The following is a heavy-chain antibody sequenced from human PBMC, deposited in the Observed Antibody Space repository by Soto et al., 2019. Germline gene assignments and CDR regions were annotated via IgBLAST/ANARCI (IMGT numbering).Heavy chain of an antibody. V-gene: IGHV3-74*01. CDR2: INPDGSAT. J-gene: IGHJ4*02. D-gene: IGHD5-18*01. Sequence: GGSLRLSCAASGFTFSSYWMHWVRQAPGKGLVWVSRINPDGSATNYADSVKGRFTISRDNAKNTLYLQMNSLRAEDTAVFYCGRGGPDSPMAPGYWGQGTLVTVS. CDR1: GFTFSSYW. CDR3: GRGGPDSPMAPGY.